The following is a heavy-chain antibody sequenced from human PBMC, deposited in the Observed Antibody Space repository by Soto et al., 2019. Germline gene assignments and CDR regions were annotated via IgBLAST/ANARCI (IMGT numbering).Heavy chain of an antibody. Sequence: GESLKISCAASGFTFSNAWMSWVRQAPGKGLEWVGRIKSKTDGGTTDYAAPGKGRFTISREDSKNTLYLQMNSLKTEDTAVYYCTTEVRYYDFWSGLSWFDPWGQGTLVTVSS. J-gene: IGHJ5*02. CDR1: GFTFSNAW. V-gene: IGHV3-15*01. CDR3: TTEVRYYDFWSGLSWFDP. CDR2: IKSKTDGGTT. D-gene: IGHD3-3*01.